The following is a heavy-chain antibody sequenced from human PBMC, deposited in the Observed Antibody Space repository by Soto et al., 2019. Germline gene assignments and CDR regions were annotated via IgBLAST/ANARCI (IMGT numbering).Heavy chain of an antibody. CDR3: ARGPVKEAGTSWFEY. Sequence: EVQLVESGGGLVQPGGSLRLSCAASEFTFSSYWMNWVRQAPGKGPEWVASIRHDGSEKDYVDSVKGRFTISRDNAENSLYLQMNSLRVEDTAVYYCARGPVKEAGTSWFEYWGQGTLVTVSS. J-gene: IGHJ4*02. D-gene: IGHD6-13*01. CDR1: EFTFSSYW. CDR2: IRHDGSEK. V-gene: IGHV3-7*01.